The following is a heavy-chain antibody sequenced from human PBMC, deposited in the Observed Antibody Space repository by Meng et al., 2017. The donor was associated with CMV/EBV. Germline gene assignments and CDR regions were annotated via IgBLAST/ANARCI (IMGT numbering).Heavy chain of an antibody. CDR1: GVSLSFISFY. CDR2: IYYSGSTGGST. J-gene: IGHJ4*02. Sequence: GVSLSFISFYLGWLRQPPGKGLEWIGSIYYSGSTGGSTYYNPSLKSRVTISVDTSKNQFSLKLSSVTAADTAVYYCARQKSHWNYLLWGQGTLVTVSS. V-gene: IGHV4-39*01. CDR3: ARQKSHWNYLL. D-gene: IGHD1-7*01.